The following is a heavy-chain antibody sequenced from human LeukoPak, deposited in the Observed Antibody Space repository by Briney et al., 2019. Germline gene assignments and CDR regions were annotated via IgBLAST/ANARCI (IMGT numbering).Heavy chain of an antibody. CDR1: GYTFSSYG. V-gene: IGHV1-18*01. Sequence: ASVKFSCKASGYTFSSYGISWVRQGPGQGLEWMGWISAYNGNTNYAQKLQGRVTMTTDTSTSTAYMELRSLRSDDTAVYYCARDPRSGIAARITADYWGQGTLVTVSS. J-gene: IGHJ4*02. CDR2: ISAYNGNT. D-gene: IGHD6-13*01. CDR3: ARDPRSGIAARITADY.